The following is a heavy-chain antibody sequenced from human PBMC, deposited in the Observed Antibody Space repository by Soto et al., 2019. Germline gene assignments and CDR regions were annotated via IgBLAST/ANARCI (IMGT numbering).Heavy chain of an antibody. D-gene: IGHD3-9*01. J-gene: IGHJ5*02. CDR1: GGSISSYY. V-gene: IGHV4-59*01. Sequence: SETLSLTCTVSGGSISSYYWSWIRQPPGKGLEWIGYIYYSGSTNYNPSLKSRVTISVDTSKNQFSLKLSSVTAADTAVYYCAGTPDFDWFLPYFDPWGQGTLVTVS. CDR3: AGTPDFDWFLPYFDP. CDR2: IYYSGST.